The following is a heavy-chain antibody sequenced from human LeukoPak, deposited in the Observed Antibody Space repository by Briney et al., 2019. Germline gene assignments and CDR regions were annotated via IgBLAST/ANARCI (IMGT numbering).Heavy chain of an antibody. CDR1: GGSISSGGYY. J-gene: IGHJ4*02. D-gene: IGHD3-10*01. CDR2: IYHSGST. V-gene: IGHV4-30-2*01. Sequence: SETLSLTCTVSGGSISSGGYYWSWIRQPPGKGLEWIGYIYHSGSTYYNPSLKSRVTISVDRSKNQFSLKLTSVTAVDTAVYYCARAYYYGSGSYGLDYWGQGTLVTVSS. CDR3: ARAYYYGSGSYGLDY.